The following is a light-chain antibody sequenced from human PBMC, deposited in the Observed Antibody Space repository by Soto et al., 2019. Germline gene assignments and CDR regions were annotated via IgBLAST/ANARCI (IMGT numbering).Light chain of an antibody. CDR3: QQRSNWPPTLT. CDR1: QRISSN. V-gene: IGKV3-11*01. Sequence: EIVLTQSTGPLSLSPGERATLSCRASQRISSNLAWYQQKPGQTPRLLIYDASNRATGIPARFSGSGSGTDFSLTISSLEPEDFAVYYCQQRSNWPPTLTFGQGTKVEI. J-gene: IGKJ1*01. CDR2: DAS.